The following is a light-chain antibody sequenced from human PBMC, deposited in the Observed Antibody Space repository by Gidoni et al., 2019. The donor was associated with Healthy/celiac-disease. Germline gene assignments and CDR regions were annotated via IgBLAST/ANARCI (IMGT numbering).Light chain of an antibody. Sequence: DIQMTESPSTLSASVGDRVTITCPASQSISSWLAWYQQKPGKAPKLLIYKESSLESGVPSRFSGSGSGTEFTLTISSLQPDDFATYYCQQYNSYTTFGPGTKVDIK. CDR3: QQYNSYTT. CDR2: KES. J-gene: IGKJ3*01. CDR1: QSISSW. V-gene: IGKV1-5*03.